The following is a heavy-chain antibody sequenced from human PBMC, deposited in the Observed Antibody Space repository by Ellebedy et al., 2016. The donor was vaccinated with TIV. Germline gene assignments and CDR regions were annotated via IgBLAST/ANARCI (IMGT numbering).Heavy chain of an antibody. Sequence: GGSLRLSCAASGFTFSDYYMSWIRQAPGKGLEWLSYISSSGDTIYYADSVKGRFTISRDNSKNTLYLQLNSLRAEDTAVYYCAKETQHNDVWSGHSDWGQGTLVTVSS. V-gene: IGHV3-11*01. CDR3: AKETQHNDVWSGHSD. CDR1: GFTFSDYY. J-gene: IGHJ4*02. CDR2: ISSSGDTI. D-gene: IGHD3-3*01.